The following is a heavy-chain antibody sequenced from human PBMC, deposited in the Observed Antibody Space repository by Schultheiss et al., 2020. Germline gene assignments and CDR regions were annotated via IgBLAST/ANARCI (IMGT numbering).Heavy chain of an antibody. Sequence: GGSLRLSCAASGFTLSGSHMHWVRQASGKGLEWVGHIRRKTDDYATAYAASVKGRFTISRDDSENMVYLQMHSLQTEDSAVYYCAKEGFPVVGVVRGYWGQGTLVTVYS. J-gene: IGHJ4*02. D-gene: IGHD3-3*01. CDR2: IRRKTDDYAT. CDR3: AKEGFPVVGVVRGY. CDR1: GFTLSGSH. V-gene: IGHV3-73*01.